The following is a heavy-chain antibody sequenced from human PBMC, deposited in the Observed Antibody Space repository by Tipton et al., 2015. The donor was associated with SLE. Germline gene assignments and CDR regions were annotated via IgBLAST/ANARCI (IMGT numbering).Heavy chain of an antibody. J-gene: IGHJ4*02. CDR3: ARCSRDPDFGRDWVDY. D-gene: IGHD2-21*01. CDR1: GGSISNYY. CDR2: IFYSTT. Sequence: GLVKPSETLSLTCTVSGGSISNYYWSWIRQPPGKGPEWIGYIFYSTTYYNPSLKSRATISLDRSKNQFSLKLSSVTAADTAVYYCARCSRDPDFGRDWVDYWGQGTLVTVSS. V-gene: IGHV4-59*12.